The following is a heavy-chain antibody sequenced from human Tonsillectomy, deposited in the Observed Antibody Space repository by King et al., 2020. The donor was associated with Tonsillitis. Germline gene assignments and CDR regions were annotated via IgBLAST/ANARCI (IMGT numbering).Heavy chain of an antibody. CDR2: LSGSRNYI. CDR1: GFSFSTYS. Sequence: QLVQSGGGLVKPGGSLRLSCAASGFSFSTYSMNWVRQAPGKGLEWVSFLSGSRNYIFYADSVKGRFTISRDNAKNSLYLQMSSLRAEDPAMYYCTREYDVLTSSTEHENFDYWGQGTLVTVSS. J-gene: IGHJ4*02. V-gene: IGHV3-21*01. D-gene: IGHD3-9*01. CDR3: TREYDVLTSSTEHENFDY.